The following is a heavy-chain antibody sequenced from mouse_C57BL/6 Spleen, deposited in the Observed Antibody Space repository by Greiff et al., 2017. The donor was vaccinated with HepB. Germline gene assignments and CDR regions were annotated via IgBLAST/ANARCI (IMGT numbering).Heavy chain of an antibody. CDR2: IYPGSGNT. CDR1: GYSFTSYY. CDR3: ARAPFDAMDY. Sequence: VQLQQSGPELVKPGASVKISCKASGYSFTSYYIHWVKQRPGQGLEWIGWIYPGSGNTKYNEKFKGKATLTADTSSSTAYMQLSSLTSEDSAVYYCARAPFDAMDYWGQGTSVTVSS. V-gene: IGHV1-66*01. J-gene: IGHJ4*01.